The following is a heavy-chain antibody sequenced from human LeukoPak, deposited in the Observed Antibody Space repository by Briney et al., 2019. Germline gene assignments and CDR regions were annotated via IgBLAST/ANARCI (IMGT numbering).Heavy chain of an antibody. V-gene: IGHV4-31*03. D-gene: IGHD3-10*01. J-gene: IGHJ6*02. CDR2: IHDNEST. CDR3: ARLSSGSGSYQKYYYYYGMDV. Sequence: PSETLSLTCTVSGGSISSGGYYWNWIRQHPGEGLEWIGYIHDNESTYYNPSLKSRVTISVDTSKCQFSLKLSSVTAADTAVYYCARLSSGSGSYQKYYYYYGMDVWGQGTTVTVSS. CDR1: GGSISSGGYY.